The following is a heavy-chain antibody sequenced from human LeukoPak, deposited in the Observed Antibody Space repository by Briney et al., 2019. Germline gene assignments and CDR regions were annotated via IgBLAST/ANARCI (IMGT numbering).Heavy chain of an antibody. V-gene: IGHV4-39*07. J-gene: IGHJ4*02. CDR3: ARRTRGYCSSTSCYVFDY. CDR2: IYYSGST. Sequence: SETLSLTCTVSGDSISNYNYYWGCIRQPPGKGLEWIGSIYYSGSTYYNPSLKSRVTISVDTSKNQFSLKLSSVTAADTAVYYRARRTRGYCSSTSCYVFDYWGQGTLVTVSS. D-gene: IGHD2-2*01. CDR1: GDSISNYNYY.